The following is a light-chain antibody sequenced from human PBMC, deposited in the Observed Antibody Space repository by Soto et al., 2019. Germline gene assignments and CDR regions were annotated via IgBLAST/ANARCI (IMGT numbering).Light chain of an antibody. CDR3: QQYGSSPPT. Sequence: IVLTQSPGTLSLSPGERTTLSCRASQSISRYLAWYQQKPGQGPRLLIYGASSRATGTPDRFSGSGSVTEFTLTINRLEPEDFALYYCQQYGSSPPTFGQGTKVEIK. J-gene: IGKJ1*01. CDR1: QSISRY. V-gene: IGKV3-20*01. CDR2: GAS.